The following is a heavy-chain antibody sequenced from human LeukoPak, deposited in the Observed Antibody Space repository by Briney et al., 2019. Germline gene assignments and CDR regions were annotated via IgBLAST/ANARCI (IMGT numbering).Heavy chain of an antibody. CDR1: GGSFSGYY. V-gene: IGHV4-34*01. J-gene: IGHJ6*03. CDR2: INHSGST. CDR3: ARGLFYYYYYYMDV. Sequence: PSETLSLTCAVYGGSFSGYYWSWIRQPPGKGLEWIGEINHSGSTNYNPSLKSRVTISVDTSKNQFSLKLSSVTAADTAVYYCARGLFYYYYYYMDVWGKGTTVTVSS.